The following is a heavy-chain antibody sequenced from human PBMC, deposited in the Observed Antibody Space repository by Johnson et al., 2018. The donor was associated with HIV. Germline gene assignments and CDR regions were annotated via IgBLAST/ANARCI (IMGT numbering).Heavy chain of an antibody. CDR3: AREAYRAFDI. J-gene: IGHJ3*02. V-gene: IGHV3-30*03. CDR1: GFNFDDYG. CDR2: ISYDGSNK. D-gene: IGHD3-16*01. Sequence: QEQLVESGGGVVRPGGSLRLSCAGSGFNFDDYGMSWVRQAPGKGLEWVAVISYDGSNKYYADSVKGRFTISRDNSKNTLYLQMNSLRAEDTAVYYCAREAYRAFDIWGQGTIVTVSS.